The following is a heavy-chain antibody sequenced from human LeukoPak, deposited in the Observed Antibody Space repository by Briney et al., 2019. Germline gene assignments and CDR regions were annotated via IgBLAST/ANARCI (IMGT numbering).Heavy chain of an antibody. CDR1: GGSIRSDY. V-gene: IGHV4-59*01. CDR3: AREEIRSWFDP. D-gene: IGHD5-24*01. CDR2: IYYSGST. J-gene: IGHJ5*02. Sequence: PSETLSLTCTVSGGSIRSDYWSWIRQPPGKGLEWIGYIYYSGSTNYNPSLKSRVTISVDTFKNQFSLKLSSVTAADTAVYYCAREEIRSWFDPWGQGTLVTVSS.